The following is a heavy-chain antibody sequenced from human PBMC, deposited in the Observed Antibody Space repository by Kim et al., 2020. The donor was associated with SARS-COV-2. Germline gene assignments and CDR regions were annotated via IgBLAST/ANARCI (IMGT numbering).Heavy chain of an antibody. CDR3: ARDGLEYSSSAYYFDY. CDR1: GFTFSSYS. D-gene: IGHD6-6*01. J-gene: IGHJ4*02. Sequence: GGSLRLSCAASGFTFSSYSMNWVRQAPGKGLEWVSYISSSSSTIYYADSVKGRFTISRDNAKNSLYLQMNSLRDEDTAVYYCARDGLEYSSSAYYFDYWGQGTLVTVSS. V-gene: IGHV3-48*02. CDR2: ISSSSSTI.